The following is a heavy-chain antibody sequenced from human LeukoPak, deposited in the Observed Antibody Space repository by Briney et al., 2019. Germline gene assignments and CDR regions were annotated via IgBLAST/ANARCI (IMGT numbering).Heavy chain of an antibody. CDR3: ALGEQLAWPPDY. Sequence: GSLRLSCAASGFTFSNYEMNWVRQAPGKGLEWASYISSSGGMIYYADSVKGRFTISRDNAKNSLSLQMNSLRAEDTAVYYCALGEQLAWPPDYWGQGTLVTVSS. V-gene: IGHV3-48*03. J-gene: IGHJ4*02. CDR1: GFTFSNYE. CDR2: ISSSGGMI. D-gene: IGHD3-16*01.